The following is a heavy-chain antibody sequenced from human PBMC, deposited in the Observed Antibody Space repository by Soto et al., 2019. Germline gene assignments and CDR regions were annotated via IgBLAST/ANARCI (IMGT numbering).Heavy chain of an antibody. J-gene: IGHJ4*02. CDR1: GFTFSSYA. D-gene: IGHD6-13*01. CDR3: GNWVEGSNVYFDY. V-gene: IGHV3-23*01. Sequence: EVQLLESGGGLVQPGGSLRLSCAASGFTFSSYAMSWVRQAPGKGLEWVSAISGSGTNAYYADSVKGRFTISRDNSKNTLYLQMNSLRADDTAVYYCGNWVEGSNVYFDYWGRGTLVTVSS. CDR2: ISGSGTNA.